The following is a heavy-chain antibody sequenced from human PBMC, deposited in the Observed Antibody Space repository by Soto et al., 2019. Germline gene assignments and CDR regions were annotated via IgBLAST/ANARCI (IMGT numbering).Heavy chain of an antibody. CDR2: IGVAGGNT. V-gene: IGHV1-58*02. CDR3: AAEIYSGGDCCHFDY. Sequence: SVKVSCKASGDTFSFYTINWVRQAPGQRLEWIGWIGVAGGNTNYAQNLQGRITITRDTSASTAYMELSSLISDDTAIYYCAAEIYSGGDCCHFDYWGQGTLVTVSS. CDR1: GDTFSFYT. J-gene: IGHJ4*02. D-gene: IGHD2-21*02.